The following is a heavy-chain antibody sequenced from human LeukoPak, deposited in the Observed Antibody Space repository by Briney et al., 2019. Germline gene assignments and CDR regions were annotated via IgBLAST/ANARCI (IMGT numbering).Heavy chain of an antibody. J-gene: IGHJ6*03. CDR1: GYTFTGYY. V-gene: IGHV1-2*06. D-gene: IGHD6-25*01. CDR2: INPNSGGT. CDR3: ARDPYSARVHKDV. Sequence: RASVKVSCKASGYTFTGYYMHWVRQAPGQGLEWMGRINPNSGGTNYAQKFQGRVTMTRDTSISTAYMELSRLRSDDTAVYYCARDPYSARVHKDVWGKGTTVTVSS.